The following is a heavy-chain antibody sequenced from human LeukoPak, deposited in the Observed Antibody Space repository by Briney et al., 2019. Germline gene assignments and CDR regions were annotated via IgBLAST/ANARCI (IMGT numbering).Heavy chain of an antibody. D-gene: IGHD2-2*01. CDR2: INPNSGGT. V-gene: IGHV1-2*02. Sequence: ASVKVSCKASGYTFTGYYMHWVRQAPGQGLEWMGWINPNSGGTNYAQKFQGRVTMTRDTSISTAYMELSRLRSEDTAVYYCARDAELIVVVPAAIDYWGQGTLVTVSS. CDR1: GYTFTGYY. J-gene: IGHJ4*02. CDR3: ARDAELIVVVPAAIDY.